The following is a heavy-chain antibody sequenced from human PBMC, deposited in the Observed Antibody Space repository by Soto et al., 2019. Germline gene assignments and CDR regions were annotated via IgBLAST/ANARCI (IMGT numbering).Heavy chain of an antibody. V-gene: IGHV1-46*01. CDR1: GDTFTDYY. CDR3: ARGGHVVVVTAALDY. D-gene: IGHD2-21*02. CDR2: VNPSGGHT. Sequence: QVQLVQSGAEVKKPGASVKVSCKASGDTFTDYYIHWVRQAPGQGLEWMGTVNPSGGHTTYAQHFLGRITMTRDTSPRTLYMELTSLTSEDTAVYYCARGGHVVVVTAALDYWGQGTLVTVSS. J-gene: IGHJ4*02.